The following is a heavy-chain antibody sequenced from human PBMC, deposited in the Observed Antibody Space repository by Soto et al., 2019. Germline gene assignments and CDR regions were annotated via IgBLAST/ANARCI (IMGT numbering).Heavy chain of an antibody. Sequence: GGSLRLSCTPSGFTFRNYGLHWVRQAPGKGLEWVELISYDGDNKYYTYSARGRFTVSIDNFKNTLFLQMDSLIPEDTAVYYCVKTIMGYAHLSEAMDXGCQGTSVTVS. CDR2: ISYDGDNK. CDR3: VKTIMGYAHLSEAMDX. V-gene: IGHV3-30*18. CDR1: GFTFRNYG. J-gene: IGHJ6*02. D-gene: IGHD5-12*01.